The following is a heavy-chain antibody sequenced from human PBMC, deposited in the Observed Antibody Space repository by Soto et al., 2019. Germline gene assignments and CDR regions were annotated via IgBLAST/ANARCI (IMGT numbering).Heavy chain of an antibody. D-gene: IGHD3-22*01. J-gene: IGHJ4*02. CDR3: AKQPYVVVITTWAYYFDY. V-gene: IGHV3-23*01. CDR1: GFTFSSYA. CDR2: ISGSGGST. Sequence: GGSLRLSCAASGFTFSSYAMSWVRQAPGKGLEWVSAISGSGGSTYYADSVKGRFTISRDNSKNTLYLQMNSLRAEDTAVYYCAKQPYVVVITTWAYYFDYWGQGTLVTVSS.